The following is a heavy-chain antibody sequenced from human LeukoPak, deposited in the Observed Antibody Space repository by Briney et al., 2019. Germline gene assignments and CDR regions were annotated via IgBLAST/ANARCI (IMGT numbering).Heavy chain of an antibody. CDR3: AKGAWAADGPMGNNFAS. CDR2: IPYDASDK. D-gene: IGHD6-13*01. Sequence: GSLRLSCAASGFTVSGHGMHWVRQAPGKGLEWVAFIPYDASDKYYADSVKGRFTISRDNSNNTLTLHMNSLRTEDTSIYFCAKGAWAADGPMGNNFASWGQGSLVTVSS. CDR1: GFTVSGHG. J-gene: IGHJ4*02. V-gene: IGHV3-30*02.